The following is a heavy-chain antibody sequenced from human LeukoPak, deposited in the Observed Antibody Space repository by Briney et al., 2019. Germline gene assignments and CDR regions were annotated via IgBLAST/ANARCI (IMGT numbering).Heavy chain of an antibody. CDR2: TYYRSKLSN. CDR1: GDSVSSNSGA. J-gene: IGHJ4*02. D-gene: IGHD1-26*01. CDR3: ARGTGGYPFDF. V-gene: IGHV6-1*01. Sequence: SQTLSLTCAISGDSVSSNSGAWNWIRQSPSRGLEWLGRTYYRSKLSNDYAVSVRSRLIITPDTSKNQFSLQLNSVTPEDTAVYYCARGTGGYPFDFWGQGTLVTVSS.